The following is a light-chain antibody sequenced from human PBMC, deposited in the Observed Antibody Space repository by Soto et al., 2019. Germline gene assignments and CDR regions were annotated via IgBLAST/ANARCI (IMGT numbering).Light chain of an antibody. V-gene: IGLV2-14*01. CDR1: SSDVVAYNY. CDR3: VSFTPGNTHV. Sequence: QSALTQPASVSGSPGQSITISCTGTSSDVVAYNYVSWFQQHPDKAPKLMIYEVSNRPSGVSNRFSGSTSGNAASLTISGLQAEDEAYYFCVSFTPGNTHVFGTGTKLTVL. CDR2: EVS. J-gene: IGLJ1*01.